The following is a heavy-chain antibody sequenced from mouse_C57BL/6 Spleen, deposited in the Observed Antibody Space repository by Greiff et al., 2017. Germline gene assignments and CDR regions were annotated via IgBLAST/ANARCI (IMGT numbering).Heavy chain of an antibody. CDR1: GFTFSSYG. J-gene: IGHJ1*03. CDR2: ISSGGSYT. D-gene: IGHD1-1*01. V-gene: IGHV5-6*01. Sequence: EVKLVESGGDLVKPGGSLKLSCAASGFTFSSYGMSWVRQTPDKRLEWVATISSGGSYTYYPDSVKGRFTISIDNAKNTLYLPMSSLKSEDTALYYCARQGIITTEVADWYVDVWGTGTTVTVSS. CDR3: ARQGIITTEVADWYVDV.